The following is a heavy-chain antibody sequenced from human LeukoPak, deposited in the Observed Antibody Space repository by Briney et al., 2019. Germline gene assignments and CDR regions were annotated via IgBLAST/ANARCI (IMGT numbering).Heavy chain of an antibody. D-gene: IGHD1-26*01. Sequence: SVKVSCKGSGGTFSSYAISWVRQAPGQGLEWMGGIIPMFGTANYKQKFQGRVTITADESTSTVYMELSRLRSDDTAVYYCARVAWELSLWFDPWGQGTLVTVSS. V-gene: IGHV1-69*13. J-gene: IGHJ5*02. CDR3: ARVAWELSLWFDP. CDR1: GGTFSSYA. CDR2: IIPMFGTA.